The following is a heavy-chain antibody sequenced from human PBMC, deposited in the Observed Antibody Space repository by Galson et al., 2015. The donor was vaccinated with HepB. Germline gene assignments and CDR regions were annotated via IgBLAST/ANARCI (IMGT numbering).Heavy chain of an antibody. Sequence: SLRLSCAASGFTFDGYAMHWVRQAPGKGLEWVSSISWNSGSIGYADPVKGRFTISKDNAKNSLFLQMNSLRAEDTAFYYCAKGNYYASGSYSSFDYWGQGILVTVSS. V-gene: IGHV3-9*01. CDR2: ISWNSGSI. D-gene: IGHD3-10*01. J-gene: IGHJ4*02. CDR3: AKGNYYASGSYSSFDY. CDR1: GFTFDGYA.